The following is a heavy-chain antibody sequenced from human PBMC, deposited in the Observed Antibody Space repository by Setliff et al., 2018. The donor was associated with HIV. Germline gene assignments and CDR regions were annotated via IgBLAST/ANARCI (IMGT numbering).Heavy chain of an antibody. CDR3: ARIFGDQGYYYGMDV. V-gene: IGHV4-59*01. Sequence: PSETLSLTCTVSGGSISSYYWSWIRQPPGKGLEWIGNIYHTGSSYYNPSLNDRATISLDTSKNQFSLKLSSVIAADTAVYYCARIFGDQGYYYGMDVWGQGTTVTVSS. D-gene: IGHD3-3*01. CDR1: GGSISSYY. CDR2: IYHTGSS. J-gene: IGHJ6*02.